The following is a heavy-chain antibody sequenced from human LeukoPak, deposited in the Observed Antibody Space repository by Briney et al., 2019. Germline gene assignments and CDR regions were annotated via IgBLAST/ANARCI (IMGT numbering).Heavy chain of an antibody. CDR2: IYTSGST. Sequence: TLSLTCTVSGGSISSGSYYWSWIRQPAGKGLEWIGRIYTSGSTNYNPSLKSRVTISVDTSKNQFSLKLSSVTAADTAVYYCARNPGTGTTSNAFDIWGQGTMVTVSS. CDR3: ARNPGTGTTSNAFDI. J-gene: IGHJ3*02. V-gene: IGHV4-61*02. D-gene: IGHD1-7*01. CDR1: GGSISSGSYY.